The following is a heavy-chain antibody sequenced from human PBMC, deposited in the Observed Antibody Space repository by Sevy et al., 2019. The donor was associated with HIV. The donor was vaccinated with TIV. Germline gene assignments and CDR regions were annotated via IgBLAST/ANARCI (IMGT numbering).Heavy chain of an antibody. CDR2: LSYDGSTQ. CDR1: GFSVSSHA. V-gene: IGHV3-30*04. Sequence: GGSLRLSCAASGFSVSSHAMHWVRQAPGKGLEWVALLSYDGSTQYYADSVKGRFSISRDNSKNILYLQMNSLRPADTALYYCTRDAGYSVGWYPSNYCGQGTLVTVSP. D-gene: IGHD6-19*01. J-gene: IGHJ4*02. CDR3: TRDAGYSVGWYPSNY.